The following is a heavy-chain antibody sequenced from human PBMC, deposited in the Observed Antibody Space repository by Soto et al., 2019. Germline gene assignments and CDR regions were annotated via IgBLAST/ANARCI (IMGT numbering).Heavy chain of an antibody. Sequence: PGGSLRLSCAASGFTFSSYGMHWVRQAPGKGLEWVAVIWYDGSNKYYADSVKGRFTISRDNSKNTLYLQMNSLRAEDTAVYYCARDFPLPFDPLRVDYYHYMEVWGKGTTVTVSS. CDR1: GFTFSSYG. CDR2: IWYDGSNK. J-gene: IGHJ6*03. D-gene: IGHD3-9*01. V-gene: IGHV3-33*01. CDR3: ARDFPLPFDPLRVDYYHYMEV.